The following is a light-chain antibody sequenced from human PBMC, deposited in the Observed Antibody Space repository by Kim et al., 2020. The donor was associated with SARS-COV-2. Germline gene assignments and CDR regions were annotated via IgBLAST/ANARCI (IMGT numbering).Light chain of an antibody. J-gene: IGKJ2*01. CDR1: QPVSSNY. Sequence: SLSPGERATLSCSASQPVSSNYLAWYQQQPGQAPRLLICGASRPTGIPDRFSGSGSGTDFTLTIDRLEPDDFAVYYCHRFDNSPHSFGQGTKLEI. V-gene: IGKV3-20*01. CDR2: GAS. CDR3: HRFDNSPHS.